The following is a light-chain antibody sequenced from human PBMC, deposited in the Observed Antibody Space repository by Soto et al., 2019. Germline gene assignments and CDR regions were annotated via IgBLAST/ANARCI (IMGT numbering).Light chain of an antibody. Sequence: DIVMTQSPLSLPVTPGEPASISCRSSQSLLHSNGYNYLDWYLQKPGQSPQLLIYLGSNRASGVPDRFSGSGSGTGFTLKISRVEAEDVGVYYCMQALQTRTFGQGTKVDIK. CDR3: MQALQTRT. CDR2: LGS. CDR1: QSLLHSNGYNY. V-gene: IGKV2-28*01. J-gene: IGKJ1*01.